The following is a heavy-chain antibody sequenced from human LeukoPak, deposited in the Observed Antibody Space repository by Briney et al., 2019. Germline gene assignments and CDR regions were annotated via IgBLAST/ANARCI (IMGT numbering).Heavy chain of an antibody. Sequence: SQTLSLTCAICGDSVSSNSAAWNWIRQSPSRVLEWLGWTYYRSKRYNDYAVSVKSRITINPDTSKNQFSQQLNSVTPEDTAVYYCARAPRGEGVVPAAMNKYYYYYMDVWGKGTTVPVSS. CDR1: GDSVSSNSAA. V-gene: IGHV6-1*01. D-gene: IGHD2-2*01. J-gene: IGHJ6*03. CDR3: ARAPRGEGVVPAAMNKYYYYYMDV. CDR2: TYYRSKRYN.